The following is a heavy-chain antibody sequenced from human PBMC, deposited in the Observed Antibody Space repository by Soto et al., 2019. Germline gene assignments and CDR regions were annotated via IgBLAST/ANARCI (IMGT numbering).Heavy chain of an antibody. CDR2: TRNKANSYTT. CDR3: AREERPWYYGMDV. Sequence: GGSLRLSCAASGFTFSDHYMDWVRQAPGKGLEWVGRTRNKANSYTTEYAASVKGRFTISRDDSKNSLYLQMNSLKTEDTAVYYCAREERPWYYGMDVWGQGTTVTVSS. V-gene: IGHV3-72*01. J-gene: IGHJ6*02. CDR1: GFTFSDHY.